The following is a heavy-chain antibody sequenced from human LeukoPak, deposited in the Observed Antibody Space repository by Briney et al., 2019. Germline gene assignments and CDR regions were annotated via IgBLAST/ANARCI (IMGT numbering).Heavy chain of an antibody. J-gene: IGHJ5*02. D-gene: IGHD6-13*01. CDR2: ISGSGGST. CDR3: AHPTEYSSSWYGNWFDP. CDR1: GFTLSSYA. Sequence: GGSLRLSCAASGFTLSSYAMTWVRQTPGKGLEWVSAISGSGGSTYYADSVKGRFTISRDNSKNTLYLQMNSLRAEDTAVYYCAHPTEYSSSWYGNWFDPWGQGALVTVSS. V-gene: IGHV3-23*01.